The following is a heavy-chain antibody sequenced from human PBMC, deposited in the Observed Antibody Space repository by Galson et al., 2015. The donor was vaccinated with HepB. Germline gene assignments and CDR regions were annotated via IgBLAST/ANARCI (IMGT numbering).Heavy chain of an antibody. D-gene: IGHD7-27*01. CDR3: ARVETGDFDY. J-gene: IGHJ4*02. V-gene: IGHV3-21*01. Sequence: SLRLSCAASGFTFSSYNINWVRQAPGKGLEWVSSISSSGYYIYYADSVKGRFTISRDNAKNSLYLQMNRLRAEDTAVYYCARVETGDFDYWGQGTLVTVSS. CDR2: ISSSGYYI. CDR1: GFTFSSYN.